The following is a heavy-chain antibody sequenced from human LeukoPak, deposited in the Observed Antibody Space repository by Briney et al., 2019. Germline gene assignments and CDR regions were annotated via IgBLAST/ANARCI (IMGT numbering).Heavy chain of an antibody. J-gene: IGHJ3*02. V-gene: IGHV3-21*01. CDR3: ARDEYGRSSRDGAFDM. D-gene: IGHD4/OR15-4a*01. CDR1: GFTFISHC. Sequence: PGESLRLSCAASGFTFISHCMTWVRQAPGKGLEWVSSISISSSYIYYADSVKGRFTISRDNRKNSIYLQMNSLRAEATAVYYCARDEYGRSSRDGAFDMWGQGTMVTVSS. CDR2: ISISSSYI.